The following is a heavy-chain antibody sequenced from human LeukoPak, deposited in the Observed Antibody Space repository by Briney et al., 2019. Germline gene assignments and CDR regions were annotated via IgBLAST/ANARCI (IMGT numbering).Heavy chain of an antibody. J-gene: IGHJ5*02. D-gene: IGHD1-26*01. Sequence: GGSLRLSCTASGFIFSDYYMSWIRQAPGKGLEWVSYITNSGSTIYYADSVKSRFTISRDNAKTSLYLQMSSLRGEDTAVYYCALIVGATTNWFDPWGQGTLVTVSS. CDR3: ALIVGATTNWFDP. V-gene: IGHV3-11*01. CDR2: ITNSGSTI. CDR1: GFIFSDYY.